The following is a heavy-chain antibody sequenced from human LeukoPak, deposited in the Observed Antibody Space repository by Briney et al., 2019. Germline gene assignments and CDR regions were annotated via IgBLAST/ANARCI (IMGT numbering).Heavy chain of an antibody. CDR2: IYPGDSDT. V-gene: IGHV5-51*01. CDR1: GYSFTSYW. Sequence: GESLKISCKGSGYSFTSYWIGWVRQMPGKGLEWMGIIYPGDSDTRYSPPFQGQLTLSADKSISTAYLQWSSLEASDTAMYYCATPYYDSSGYPFDYWGQGTLVTVSS. CDR3: ATPYYDSSGYPFDY. J-gene: IGHJ4*02. D-gene: IGHD3-22*01.